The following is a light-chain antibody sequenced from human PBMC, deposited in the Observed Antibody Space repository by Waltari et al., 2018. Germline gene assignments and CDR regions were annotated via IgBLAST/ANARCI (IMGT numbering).Light chain of an antibody. CDR3: LLFYGGAYV. Sequence: QTVVTQEPSLTVSPGGTVTLTCASSTGAVTSGSFPTWFQQRPGQPPRSLIYSANHKNSWTPARFSGSLIGGKAALTLSGVQPEDEAEYYCLLFYGGAYVFGTGTKLTVL. CDR2: SAN. CDR1: TGAVTSGSF. V-gene: IGLV7-43*01. J-gene: IGLJ1*01.